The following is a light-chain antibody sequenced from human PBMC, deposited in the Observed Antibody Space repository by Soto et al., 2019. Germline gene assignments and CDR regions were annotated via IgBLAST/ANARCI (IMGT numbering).Light chain of an antibody. CDR1: SSDVGGYTY. CDR2: EVS. Sequence: QSALTQPASVSGSPGQSITISCTGTSSDVGGYTYVSWYQQHPGKAPKLMIFEVSNRPSGVSNRFSGSKSGNTASLTISGLQAEDEADDYCSSYTSRNPLYVFGTGTKLTVL. V-gene: IGLV2-14*01. J-gene: IGLJ1*01. CDR3: SSYTSRNPLYV.